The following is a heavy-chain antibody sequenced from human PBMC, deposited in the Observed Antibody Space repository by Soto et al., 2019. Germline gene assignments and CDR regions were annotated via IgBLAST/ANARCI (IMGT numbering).Heavy chain of an antibody. CDR3: ARPLAYCGGDCHPTYYYGMDV. Sequence: GASVKVSCKASGGTFSSYAISWVRQAPGQGLEWMGGIIPIFGTANYAQKFQGRVTITADESTSTAYMELSSLRSEDTAVYYCARPLAYCGGDCHPTYYYGMDVWGQGTTVTVSS. D-gene: IGHD2-21*02. J-gene: IGHJ6*02. V-gene: IGHV1-69*13. CDR2: IIPIFGTA. CDR1: GGTFSSYA.